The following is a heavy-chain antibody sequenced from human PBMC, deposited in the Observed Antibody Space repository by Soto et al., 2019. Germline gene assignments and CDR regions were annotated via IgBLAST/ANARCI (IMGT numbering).Heavy chain of an antibody. J-gene: IGHJ6*02. D-gene: IGHD3-10*01. CDR1: GYTFTDYY. V-gene: IGHV1-2*02. CDR2: INPNSGTT. Sequence: QVQLVQSGAEVKKPGASVKVSCKASGYTFTDYYMHWVRQAPGQRLEWMGWINPNSGTTNYAQKFQGGVTMTRDTSITTVSMEVSRLRSDDTAVYYCARVPRGVYYGMDVWGQGTTVTVSS. CDR3: ARVPRGVYYGMDV.